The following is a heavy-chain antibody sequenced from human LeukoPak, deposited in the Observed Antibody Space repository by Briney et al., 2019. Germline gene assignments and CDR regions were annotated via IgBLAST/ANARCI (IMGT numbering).Heavy chain of an antibody. CDR2: IRQDGSEK. V-gene: IGHV3-7*01. CDR3: ARSGELWAFDI. CDR1: GFTFISYW. J-gene: IGHJ3*02. Sequence: GGSLRLSCAASGFTFISYWMTWVRQAPGKGLEWVASIRQDGSEKYYVDSVKGRFTISRDNAKNSLFLQMNSLRAKDTAVYYCARSGELWAFDIWGQGTMVTVSS. D-gene: IGHD3-16*01.